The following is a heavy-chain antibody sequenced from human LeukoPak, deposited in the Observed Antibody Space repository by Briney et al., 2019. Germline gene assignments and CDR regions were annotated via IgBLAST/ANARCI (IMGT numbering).Heavy chain of an antibody. V-gene: IGHV1-8*02. Sequence: ASVKVSCKASGYTFTSYGISWVRQATGQGLEWMGWMNPNSGNTGYAQKFQGRVTMTRNTSISTAYMELSSLRSEDTAVYYCARGLYYDSSGNSRRLVAFDIWGQGTMVTVSS. J-gene: IGHJ3*02. CDR1: GYTFTSYG. CDR3: ARGLYYDSSGNSRRLVAFDI. CDR2: MNPNSGNT. D-gene: IGHD3-22*01.